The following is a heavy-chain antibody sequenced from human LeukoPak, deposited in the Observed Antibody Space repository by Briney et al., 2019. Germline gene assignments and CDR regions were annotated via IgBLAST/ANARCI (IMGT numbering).Heavy chain of an antibody. D-gene: IGHD5-18*01. CDR3: ATHTAMVSNYYYGMDV. V-gene: IGHV5-51*01. Sequence: GESLKISCKGSGYSFTSYWIGWVRQMPGKGLEWMGIIYPGDSDTRYSPSFQGQVTISADKSTSTAYLQWSSLKASDTAMYYCATHTAMVSNYYYGMDVWGQGTTVTVSS. CDR1: GYSFTSYW. CDR2: IYPGDSDT. J-gene: IGHJ6*02.